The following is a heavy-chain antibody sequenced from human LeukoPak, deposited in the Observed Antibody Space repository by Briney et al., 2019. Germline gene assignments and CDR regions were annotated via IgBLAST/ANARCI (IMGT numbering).Heavy chain of an antibody. Sequence: GGSLRLSCGASGFTFSTYWMAWVRQAPGKGLEWVANIKQDGSEKYYVDSVKGRFTIPRDNAKNSLYLHMNSLRAEDTAVYYCARDQGLMVYWGQGSLVTVSS. CDR1: GFTFSTYW. J-gene: IGHJ4*02. D-gene: IGHD2-8*01. V-gene: IGHV3-7*04. CDR3: ARDQGLMVY. CDR2: IKQDGSEK.